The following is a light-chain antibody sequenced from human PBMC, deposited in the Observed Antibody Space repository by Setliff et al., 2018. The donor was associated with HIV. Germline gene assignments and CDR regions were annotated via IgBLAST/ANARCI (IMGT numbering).Light chain of an antibody. J-gene: IGKJ1*01. Sequence: DIQMTQSPSTLSAFVGDRVTITCRASQSISSWLAWYQQKPGKAPKLLIYKASSSESGVPSRFSGSGSGTEFTLTISSLQPDDFATYYCQQYNSYSWTFGQGTK. CDR3: QQYNSYSWT. CDR1: QSISSW. CDR2: KAS. V-gene: IGKV1-5*03.